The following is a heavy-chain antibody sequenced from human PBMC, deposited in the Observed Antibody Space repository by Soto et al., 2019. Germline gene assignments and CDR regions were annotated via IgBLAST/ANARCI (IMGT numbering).Heavy chain of an antibody. J-gene: IGHJ6*02. Sequence: LRLSCAASGFTVSSNYMSWVRQAPGKGLEWVSVIYSGGSTYYADSVKGRFTISRDNSKNTLYLQMNSLRAEDTAVYYCASNYDSSGYYSYGMDVWGQGTTVTVSS. CDR2: IYSGGST. CDR3: ASNYDSSGYYSYGMDV. D-gene: IGHD3-22*01. CDR1: GFTVSSNY. V-gene: IGHV3-53*01.